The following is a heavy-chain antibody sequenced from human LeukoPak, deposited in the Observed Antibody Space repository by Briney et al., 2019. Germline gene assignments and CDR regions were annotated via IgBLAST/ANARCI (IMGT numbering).Heavy chain of an antibody. J-gene: IGHJ5*02. CDR2: IYYSGTT. Sequence: PSETLSLTCTVSGASITGHYWSWIRQPPGKGLEWIGFIYYSGTTNYNLSLKSRVTISVDTSKNQFSLKLSSVTAADTAVYYCARLPRIAARPGWFDPWGQGTLVTVSS. D-gene: IGHD6-6*01. CDR3: ARLPRIAARPGWFDP. CDR1: GASITGHY. V-gene: IGHV4-59*08.